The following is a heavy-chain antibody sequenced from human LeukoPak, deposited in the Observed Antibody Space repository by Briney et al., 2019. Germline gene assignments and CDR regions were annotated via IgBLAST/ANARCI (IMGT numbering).Heavy chain of an antibody. Sequence: PGGSLRLSCAASGFTFSSYAMHWVRQAPGKGLEWVAVISYDGSNKYYADSVKGRFTIFRDNSKNTLYLQMNSLRAEDTAVYYCARDQSGYSSSWCFDYWGQGTLVTVSS. CDR3: ARDQSGYSSSWCFDY. V-gene: IGHV3-30-3*01. CDR2: ISYDGSNK. D-gene: IGHD6-13*01. CDR1: GFTFSSYA. J-gene: IGHJ4*02.